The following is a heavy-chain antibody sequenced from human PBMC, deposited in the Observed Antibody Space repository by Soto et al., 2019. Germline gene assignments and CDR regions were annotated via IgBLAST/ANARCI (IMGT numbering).Heavy chain of an antibody. CDR1: GFTFSRYW. Sequence: EVQLVESGGGLVQPGGSLRLSCVDSGFTFSRYWMSWVRQAPGKGLEWVGNIKQDGSEENYVDSVKGRITTSRDNAKNSIYLQMNSMRAEDTAVYYCARIAASGRGWDVWGQGNTFVVSS. CDR3: ARIAASGRGWDV. D-gene: IGHD6-13*01. V-gene: IGHV3-7*01. J-gene: IGHJ6*02. CDR2: IKQDGSEE.